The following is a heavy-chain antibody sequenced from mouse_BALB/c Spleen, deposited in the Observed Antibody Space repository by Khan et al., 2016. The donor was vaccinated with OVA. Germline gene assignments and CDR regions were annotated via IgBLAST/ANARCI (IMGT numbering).Heavy chain of an antibody. CDR1: GYSITSDYA. D-gene: IGHD2-3*01. CDR2: ISYSGST. J-gene: IGHJ4*01. CDR3: ARDGSRYNYAMDY. V-gene: IGHV3-2*02. Sequence: EVQLQESGPGLVKPSQSLSLTCTVTGYSITSDYAWNWIRQFPGNKLEWMGYISYSGSTNYKPSLKSRISITRDTSKNQFFLQLNSVTTEDTTTYYCARDGSRYNYAMDYWGQGTSVTVSS.